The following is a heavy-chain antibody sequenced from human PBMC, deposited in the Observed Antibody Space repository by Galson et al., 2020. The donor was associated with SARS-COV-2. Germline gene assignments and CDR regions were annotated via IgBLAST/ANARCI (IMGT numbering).Heavy chain of an antibody. J-gene: IGHJ4*02. CDR1: GFTFNNYG. CDR2: ISYEGSLK. V-gene: IGHV3-30*18. Sequence: GESLQISCTVSGFTFNNYGLHWVRQRPGKGLEWVAVISYEGSLKYYADSVMGRFAISRDSSKKTVYLQMTSLRPEDTAVYYCAKNSGVFAVSSSYYIDSWGQGTLGTVSS. CDR3: AKNSGVFAVSSSYYIDS. D-gene: IGHD3-3*01.